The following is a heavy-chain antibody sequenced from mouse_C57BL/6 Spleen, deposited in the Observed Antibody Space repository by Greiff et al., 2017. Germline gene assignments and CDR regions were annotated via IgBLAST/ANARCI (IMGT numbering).Heavy chain of an antibody. Sequence: QVQLQQPGAELVKPGASVKLSCKASGYTFTSYWMHWVKQRPGRGLEWIGRIDPNSGGTKYNEKFKSKATLTVDKPSRTAYMQLSSLTSEDSAVYYCAALITTVPYWYFDVWGTGTTVTVSS. D-gene: IGHD1-1*01. CDR1: GYTFTSYW. J-gene: IGHJ1*03. CDR2: IDPNSGGT. V-gene: IGHV1-72*01. CDR3: AALITTVPYWYFDV.